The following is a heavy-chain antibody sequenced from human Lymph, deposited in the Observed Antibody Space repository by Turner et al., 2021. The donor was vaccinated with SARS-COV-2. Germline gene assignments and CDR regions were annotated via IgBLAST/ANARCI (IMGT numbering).Heavy chain of an antibody. Sequence: QLQLQASGPGLVTPSETLSLTCPVYGRSISRSSSYWGWIRQHPGKGLEWIGRIYYSGSTYYNPSLKSRVTISVDTSKNQFSLKLSSVTAADTAMYYCAGLIVVGTEHVLGSGAFDIWGQGTRVASSS. D-gene: IGHD2-21*02. J-gene: IGHJ3*02. CDR3: AGLIVVGTEHVLGSGAFDI. V-gene: IGHV4-39*01. CDR1: GRSISRSSSY. CDR2: IYYSGST.